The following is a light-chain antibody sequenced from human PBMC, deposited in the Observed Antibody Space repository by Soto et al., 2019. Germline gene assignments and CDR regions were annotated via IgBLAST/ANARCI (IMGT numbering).Light chain of an antibody. V-gene: IGKV1-39*01. CDR3: QQAYSSPRS. J-gene: IGKJ1*01. CDR1: QSISTF. CDR2: FAS. Sequence: DIQMTQSPSSLSASIGDRVTITCRASQSISTFLNWYQQKPGKAPKLLIYFASSLQSGVPSRFSGSISGTDFTLTISSLQPEDSATYYCQQAYSSPRSFGQGTKVEVK.